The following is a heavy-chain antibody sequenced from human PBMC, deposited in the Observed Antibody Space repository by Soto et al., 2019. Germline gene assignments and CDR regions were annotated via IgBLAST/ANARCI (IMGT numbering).Heavy chain of an antibody. J-gene: IGHJ4*02. CDR1: GFTFSSCG. CDR2: ISHDGGDN. Sequence: ESGGGVVQPGRSLRLSCAASGFTFSSCGMHWVRQAPGKGLEWVAVISHDGGDNHYADSVKGRFTFSRDHFKKSLYLQMTWRGDEDTAVYYCAADKGSSWTFDYGGQGPQVTVSS. D-gene: IGHD6-13*01. CDR3: AADKGSSWTFDY. V-gene: IGHV3-30*03.